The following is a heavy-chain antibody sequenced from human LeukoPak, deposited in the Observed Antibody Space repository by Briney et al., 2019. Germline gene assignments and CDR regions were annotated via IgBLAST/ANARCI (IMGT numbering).Heavy chain of an antibody. Sequence: GRSLRLSCAASGFTVSSNYMSWVRQAPGKGLEWVSVIYSGGSTYYADSVKGRFTISRDNSKNTLYLQMNSLRAEDTAVYYCARVLPDSSSWYWDVYYYYGMDVWGQGTTVTVSS. CDR3: ARVLPDSSSWYWDVYYYYGMDV. V-gene: IGHV3-66*01. CDR1: GFTVSSNY. CDR2: IYSGGST. J-gene: IGHJ6*02. D-gene: IGHD6-13*01.